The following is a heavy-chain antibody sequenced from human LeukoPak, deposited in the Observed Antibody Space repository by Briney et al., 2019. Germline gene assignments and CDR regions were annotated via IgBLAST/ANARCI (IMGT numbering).Heavy chain of an antibody. CDR3: AKLPRSSGLPSS. CDR2: ISRSGSTI. D-gene: IGHD3-22*01. J-gene: IGHJ5*02. V-gene: IGHV3-48*03. CDR1: GFTLSSSE. Sequence: LAGGSLRLSCAASGFTLSSSEMNWVRQAPGKGLEWVSYISRSGSTIFYADSVKGRFTISRDNSKDTLFLQMNSLRAEDTALYYCAKLPRSSGLPSSWGQGTLVTVSS.